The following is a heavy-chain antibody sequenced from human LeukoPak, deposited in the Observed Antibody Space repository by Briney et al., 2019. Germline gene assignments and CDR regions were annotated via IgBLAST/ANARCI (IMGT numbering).Heavy chain of an antibody. CDR1: GGSISDFY. Sequence: SETLSLTCSVSGGSISDFYWSWIRQPTGKGLEWVGFIIYTGSTSENASLKSGVTISGDTSKNTFSLKWSSVTRADTAVYYCALNCEESPSYADTSGIWGQEGMVTVSS. D-gene: IGHD1-26*01. CDR3: ALNCEESPSYADTSGI. V-gene: IGHV4-59*03. CDR2: IIYTGST. J-gene: IGHJ3*02.